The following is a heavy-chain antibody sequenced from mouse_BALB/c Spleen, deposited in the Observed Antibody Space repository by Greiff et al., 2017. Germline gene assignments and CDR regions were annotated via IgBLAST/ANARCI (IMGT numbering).Heavy chain of an antibody. CDR2: ISSGSSTI. V-gene: IGHV5-17*02. D-gene: IGHD2-1*01. Sequence: EVKLVESGGGLVQPGGSRKLSCAASGFTFSSFGMHWVRQAPEKGLEWVAYISSGSSTIYYADTVKGRFTISRDNPKNTLFLQMTSLRSEDTAMYYCARSHYGNTWFAYWGQGTLVTVSA. J-gene: IGHJ3*01. CDR3: ARSHYGNTWFAY. CDR1: GFTFSSFG.